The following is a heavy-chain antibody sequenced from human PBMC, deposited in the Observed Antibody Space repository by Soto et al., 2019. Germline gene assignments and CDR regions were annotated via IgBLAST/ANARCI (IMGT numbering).Heavy chain of an antibody. Sequence: SEILSLTCAVSGDSISSSVWWTWVRQPPGKGLEWIGEVFHTGDTYFNPSLRSRVAMSVNKSTNEFSLKVTSVTAADTAIYYCARKAWVRFDYWGQGALVTVSS. J-gene: IGHJ4*02. CDR1: GDSISSSVW. CDR2: VFHTGDT. CDR3: ARKAWVRFDY. V-gene: IGHV4-4*02. D-gene: IGHD7-27*01.